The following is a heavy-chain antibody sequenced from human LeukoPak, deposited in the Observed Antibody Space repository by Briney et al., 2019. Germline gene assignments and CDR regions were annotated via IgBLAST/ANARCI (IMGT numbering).Heavy chain of an antibody. J-gene: IGHJ6*02. CDR2: ISAYNGNT. CDR3: ARDSVVGQQPPERLNYYYYGMDV. Sequence: ASVKVSCKASGYTFTSYGISWVRQAPGQGLEWMGWISAYNGNTNYAQKLQGRVTMTTDTSTSTAYMELRSLRSDDTAVYYCARDSVVGQQPPERLNYYYYGMDVWGQGTTVTVSS. CDR1: GYTFTSYG. V-gene: IGHV1-18*01. D-gene: IGHD6-13*01.